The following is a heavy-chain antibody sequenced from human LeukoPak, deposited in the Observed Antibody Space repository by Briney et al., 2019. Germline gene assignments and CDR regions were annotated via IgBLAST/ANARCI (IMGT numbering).Heavy chain of an antibody. Sequence: PSETLSLTCAVSVGSMSSYYWSWIRRPPGKGLEWIGYIYYSGSTNYNPSLKSRVTMSVDTSKNQFSLKLNSVTAADTAVYYCARHSGDYNWFDRWGQGTLVAVSS. J-gene: IGHJ5*02. CDR1: VGSMSSYY. V-gene: IGHV4-59*08. D-gene: IGHD1-26*01. CDR2: IYYSGST. CDR3: ARHSGDYNWFDR.